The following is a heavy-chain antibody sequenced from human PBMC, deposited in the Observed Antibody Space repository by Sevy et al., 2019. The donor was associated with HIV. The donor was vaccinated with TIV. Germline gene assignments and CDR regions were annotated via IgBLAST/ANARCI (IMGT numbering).Heavy chain of an antibody. V-gene: IGHV3-7*03. CDR3: ERDCNSASCLWGLDV. J-gene: IGHJ6*02. CDR2: IKRDASEK. D-gene: IGHD2-2*01. CDR1: GFSFTNYW. Sequence: GGSLRLSCVASGFSFTNYWMTWVRQAPGKGLEWVANIKRDASEKYYVGSVKGRFTISRDNAKESLYLQMKSLRAEDTAVYYCERDCNSASCLWGLDVWGQGTTVTVSS.